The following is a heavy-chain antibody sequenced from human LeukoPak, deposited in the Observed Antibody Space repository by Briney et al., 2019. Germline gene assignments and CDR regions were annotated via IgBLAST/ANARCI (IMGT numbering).Heavy chain of an antibody. Sequence: GGSLRLSCAASGFTFSSYGMHWVRQAPGKGLAWVSYMSSTGTTIYYADSVKGRFTISRDNAKNSLYLQMNSLRVEDTAVYYCARVGRYGVDYWGQGTLVTVSS. D-gene: IGHD5-18*01. V-gene: IGHV3-48*04. J-gene: IGHJ4*02. CDR2: MSSTGTTI. CDR1: GFTFSSYG. CDR3: ARVGRYGVDY.